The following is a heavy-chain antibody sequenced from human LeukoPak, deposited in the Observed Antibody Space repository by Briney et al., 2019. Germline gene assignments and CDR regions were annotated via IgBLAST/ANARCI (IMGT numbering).Heavy chain of an antibody. CDR1: GYAFSGYY. J-gene: IGHJ3*02. D-gene: IGHD3-10*01. Sequence: GASVKVSCKTSGYAFSGYYIHWVRQAPGQGLEWMGWINTNTGNPTYAQGFTGRFVFSLDTSVSTAYLQISSLKAEDTAVYYCARLESRFGDPDRDAFDIWGRGTMVTVSS. CDR3: ARLESRFGDPDRDAFDI. V-gene: IGHV7-4-1*02. CDR2: INTNTGNP.